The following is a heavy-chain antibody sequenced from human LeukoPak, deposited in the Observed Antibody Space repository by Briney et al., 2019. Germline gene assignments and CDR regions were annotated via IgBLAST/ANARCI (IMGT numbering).Heavy chain of an antibody. J-gene: IGHJ4*02. CDR3: XXXXXXXXXXNYFDS. CDR2: ISHDGVSE. Sequence: PGRSLRLSCAASGFRVSDYGMHWVRQAPSKGLEWVAMISHDGVSEHFADSVKGRFTISRDNSKNTLYLQMNSLGAEDTAVYYXXXXXXXXXXXNYFDSWGQGTLVTVSS. V-gene: IGHV3-30*03. CDR1: GFRVSDYG.